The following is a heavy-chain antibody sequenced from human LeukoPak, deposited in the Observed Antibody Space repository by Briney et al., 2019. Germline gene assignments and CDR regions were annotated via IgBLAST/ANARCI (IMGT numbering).Heavy chain of an antibody. CDR1: GGSISSYY. CDR2: IYTSGST. Sequence: PSETLSLTCTVAGGSISSYYWSWIRQPAGKGLEGIGRIYTSGSTNYNPSLKSRVTMSVDTSKNQFSLKLSSVTAADTAVYYCARGRPLWFGEGVNGLWFDSWGQGTLVTVSS. V-gene: IGHV4-4*07. J-gene: IGHJ5*01. CDR3: ARGRPLWFGEGVNGLWFDS. D-gene: IGHD3-10*01.